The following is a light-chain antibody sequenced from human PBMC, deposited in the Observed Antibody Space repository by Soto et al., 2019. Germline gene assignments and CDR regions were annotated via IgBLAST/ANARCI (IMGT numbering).Light chain of an antibody. Sequence: DIVLTQSPATLSLSPGERATLSCRASQSVSSYLAWYQQKPGQAPRLLIYAASNRATGIPARFSGSGSGTDFTLTISSLEPEDFAVYYCQQRSNWPPITFGQGTRLEI. V-gene: IGKV3-11*01. CDR2: AAS. CDR1: QSVSSY. J-gene: IGKJ5*01. CDR3: QQRSNWPPIT.